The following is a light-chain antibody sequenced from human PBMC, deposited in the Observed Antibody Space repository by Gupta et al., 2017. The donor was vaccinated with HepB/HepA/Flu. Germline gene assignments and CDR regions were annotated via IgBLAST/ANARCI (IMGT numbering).Light chain of an antibody. CDR3: DEWDDRRSGNNWA. CDR1: TSNIGSNF. CDR2: SNN. J-gene: IGLJ3*02. Sequence: QSVLTQPPSASATPGQRVTISCSGSTSNIGSNFVSWYQQVPGSAPKLLIYSNNQRPCGGADRGAGSTSVSSASVAISGLRADEEAEDYCDEWDDRRSGNNWAFGGGTKVTV. V-gene: IGLV1-47*02.